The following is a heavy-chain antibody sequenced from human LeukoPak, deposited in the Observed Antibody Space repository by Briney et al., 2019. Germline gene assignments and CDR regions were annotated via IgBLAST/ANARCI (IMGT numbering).Heavy chain of an antibody. Sequence: SETLSLTCTVSGGSVISDTYYWGWIRQPPGKGLEWIGSIHYSESTYYTPSLKTRITMSVDTSKNQFSLKLRSVTPAHTAVYFCARPAKYNYFDPWGQGTLVTVSS. CDR2: IHYSEST. J-gene: IGHJ5*02. V-gene: IGHV4-39*01. CDR1: GGSVISDTYY. CDR3: ARPAKYNYFDP.